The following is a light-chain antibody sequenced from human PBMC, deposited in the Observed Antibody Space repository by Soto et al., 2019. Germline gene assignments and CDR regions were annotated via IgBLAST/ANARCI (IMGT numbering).Light chain of an antibody. CDR2: AAS. V-gene: IGKV1-9*01. J-gene: IGKJ1*01. CDR1: HDINRY. CDR3: QQLHIYPRT. Sequence: DIRLTQSPSFLSASVGDRVTITCRASHDINRYLAWYQQKPGKAPKLLIYAASTLHNAVPSRFSGAGSGTEFTLTISSLQPEDFATYSCQQLHIYPRTFGQGTKVEF.